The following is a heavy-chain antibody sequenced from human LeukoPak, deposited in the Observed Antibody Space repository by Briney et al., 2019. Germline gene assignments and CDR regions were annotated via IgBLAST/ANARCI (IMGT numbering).Heavy chain of an antibody. CDR2: INPSGGTT. CDR1: GYTFTSYY. J-gene: IGHJ4*02. V-gene: IGHV1-46*01. D-gene: IGHD6-19*01. Sequence: ASVEVSCKASGYTFTSYYIHWVRQAPGQGLDWMGVINPSGGTTSYAQKFQGRVTMTRDTSTSTVYMELSSLTSEDTAVYYCARDRAVAGFRFDYWGQGTLVTVSS. CDR3: ARDRAVAGFRFDY.